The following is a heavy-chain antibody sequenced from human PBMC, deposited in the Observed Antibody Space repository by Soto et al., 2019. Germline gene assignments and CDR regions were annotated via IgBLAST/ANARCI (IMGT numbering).Heavy chain of an antibody. Sequence: SETLSLTCTVPGGSISSYYWSWIRQPPGKGLEWIGYIYYSGSTNYNPSLKSRVTISVDTSKNQFSLKLSSVTAADTAVYYCARGNIVVVPADDYYYYYGMDVWGQGTTVTVSS. CDR2: IYYSGST. CDR1: GGSISSYY. CDR3: ARGNIVVVPADDYYYYYGMDV. J-gene: IGHJ6*02. D-gene: IGHD2-2*01. V-gene: IGHV4-59*01.